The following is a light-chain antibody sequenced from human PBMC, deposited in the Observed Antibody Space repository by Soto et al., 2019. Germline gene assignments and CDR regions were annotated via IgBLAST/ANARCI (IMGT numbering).Light chain of an antibody. V-gene: IGLV2-14*01. Sequence: QSALTQPASVSGSPGQSITISCTGTSSDVGGHNYVSWYQQHPGKAPKLMIYEVTNRPSGVSNRFSGSKSGNTASLTISGLQAEDETHYYCSSYTSSSTVVFGGGTKLTVL. J-gene: IGLJ2*01. CDR2: EVT. CDR3: SSYTSSSTVV. CDR1: SSDVGGHNY.